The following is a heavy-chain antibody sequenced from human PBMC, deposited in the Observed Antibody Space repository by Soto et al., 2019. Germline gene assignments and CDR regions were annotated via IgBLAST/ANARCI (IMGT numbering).Heavy chain of an antibody. CDR1: GLTFSGSA. J-gene: IGHJ4*02. V-gene: IGHV3-73*01. Sequence: PGGSLRLSCAASGLTFSGSAMHWVRQASGKGLEWVGRIRSKANSYATTYAASVEGRFTISRDDSKNTAYLQMNSLKTEDTAVYYCTRNYYDSSGYYPFDYWGQGTLVTVSS. D-gene: IGHD3-22*01. CDR3: TRNYYDSSGYYPFDY. CDR2: IRSKANSYAT.